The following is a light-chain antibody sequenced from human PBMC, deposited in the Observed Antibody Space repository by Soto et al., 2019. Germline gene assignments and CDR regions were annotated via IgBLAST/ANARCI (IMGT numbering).Light chain of an antibody. J-gene: IGKJ5*01. CDR3: QQYYGLPPLT. V-gene: IGKV3-15*01. Sequence: EIVMTQSPATLSVSPGERATLSCRASQSVSSSLAWYQQEPGQAPRLLIYGASARATGFPARFSASGSGTEFTLTISSLQSEDFSKYYCQQYYGLPPLTFGQGTRLEIK. CDR1: QSVSSS. CDR2: GAS.